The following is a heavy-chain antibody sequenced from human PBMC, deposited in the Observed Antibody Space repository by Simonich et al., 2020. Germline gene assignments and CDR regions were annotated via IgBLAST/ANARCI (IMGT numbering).Heavy chain of an antibody. Sequence: QVQLVQSGAEVKKPGASVKVSCKASGYTFTSYDINWVRQATGKGLEVMEAMNPNSVNTGYAQKFQGRVTITRNTSISTAYMELSSLRSEDTAVYYCARARYCSSTSCYNWFDPWGQGTLVTVSS. D-gene: IGHD2-2*01. CDR2: MNPNSVNT. CDR3: ARARYCSSTSCYNWFDP. J-gene: IGHJ5*02. CDR1: GYTFTSYD. V-gene: IGHV1-8*03.